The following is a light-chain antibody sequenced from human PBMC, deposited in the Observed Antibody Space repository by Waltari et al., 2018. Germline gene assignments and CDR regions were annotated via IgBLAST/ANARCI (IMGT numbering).Light chain of an antibody. V-gene: IGKV3-20*01. CDR3: QQYGNSPVT. CDR1: QSVSSNY. CDR2: DAS. Sequence: EIVLTQSPGTLSLSPVERATLSCRASQSVSSNYLAWYQQKPGQAPRLLIYDASNRATGIADRFSGSGSGTDFTLTISRLEPEDFAVFYCQQYGNSPVTFGGGTKVEIK. J-gene: IGKJ4*01.